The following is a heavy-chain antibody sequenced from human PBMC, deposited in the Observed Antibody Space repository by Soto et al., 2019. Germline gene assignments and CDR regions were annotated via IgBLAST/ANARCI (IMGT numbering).Heavy chain of an antibody. CDR2: INHSGST. D-gene: IGHD6-19*01. J-gene: IGHJ5*02. CDR1: GGSFSGYY. V-gene: IGHV4-34*01. CDR3: ARGSGWNWFDP. Sequence: SETLSLTCAVHGGSFSGYYWSWIRQPPGKGLEWIGEINHSGSTNYNPSLKSRVTISVDTSKNQFSLKLSSVTAADTAVYYCARGSGWNWFDPWGQGTLVTVSS.